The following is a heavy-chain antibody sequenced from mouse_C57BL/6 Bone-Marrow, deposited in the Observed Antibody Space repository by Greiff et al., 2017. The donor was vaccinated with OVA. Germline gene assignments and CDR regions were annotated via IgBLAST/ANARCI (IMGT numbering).Heavy chain of an antibody. D-gene: IGHD2-1*01. CDR2: IHPSDSDT. CDR1: GYTFPSSG. J-gene: IGHJ3*01. CDR3: ALTPIYYGNPSWFAY. Sequence: QVQLLQPGAELVKPGASVKVSCTASGYTFPSSGMHWLHRSPGQGLEWIGRIHPSDSDTNYIQKFKGKATLTVNKSSSTAYMQLSSLTSEDSAVYYCALTPIYYGNPSWFAYWGQGTLVTVSA. V-gene: IGHV1-74*01.